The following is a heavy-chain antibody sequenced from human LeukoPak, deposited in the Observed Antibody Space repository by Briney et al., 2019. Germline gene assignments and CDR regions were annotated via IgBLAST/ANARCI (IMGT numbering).Heavy chain of an antibody. CDR3: ARGPREGPFAY. J-gene: IGHJ4*02. Sequence: GGSLRLSCAASGFTFSDYSFNWVRQAPGKGLEWVSFISSGSSYIYYADSMKGRFTISRDNAENSLFLQMHSLRVEDTAVYYCARGPREGPFAYWGQGTLVTVS. CDR2: ISSGSSYI. CDR1: GFTFSDYS. V-gene: IGHV3-21*01.